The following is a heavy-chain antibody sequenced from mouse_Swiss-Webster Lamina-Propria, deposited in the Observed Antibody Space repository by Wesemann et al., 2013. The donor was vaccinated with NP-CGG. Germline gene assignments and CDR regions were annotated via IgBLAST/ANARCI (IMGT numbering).Heavy chain of an antibody. V-gene: IGHV1-80*01. CDR1: GYAFSSYW. CDR3: MITIAY. D-gene: IGHD2-4*01. J-gene: IGHJ3*01. Sequence: GAELVRPGSSVKISCKASGYAFSSYWMNWVKQRPGQGLEWIGQIYPGDGDTNYNGKFKGKATLTADKSSSTAYMQLSSLTSEDSAVYYCMITIAYWGQGTLVTVSA. CDR2: IYPGDGDT.